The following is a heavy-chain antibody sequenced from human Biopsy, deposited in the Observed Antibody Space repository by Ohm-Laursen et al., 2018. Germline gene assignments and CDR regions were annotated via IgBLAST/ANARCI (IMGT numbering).Heavy chain of an antibody. CDR1: GGTLITYA. Sequence: SVKVSCKASGGTLITYAISWVRQAPGQGLEWMGRIIPILHVPTYAQSFQGRVTISADKSTSTAYMELSGLRSEDPAVYYCASLEDRTFDKWGQGALVTVSS. V-gene: IGHV1-69*04. CDR2: IIPILHVP. CDR3: ASLEDRTFDK. J-gene: IGHJ4*02.